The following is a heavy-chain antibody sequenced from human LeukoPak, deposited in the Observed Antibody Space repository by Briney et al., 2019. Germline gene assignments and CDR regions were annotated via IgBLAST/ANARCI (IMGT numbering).Heavy chain of an antibody. CDR1: GFTFSDYY. CDR3: TTDPTQEWLLFFQ. Sequence: PGGSLRLSCAASGFTFSDYYMSWIRQAPGKGLEWVGRIKSKTDGGTTDYAAPVKGRFTISRDDSKNTLYLQMNSLKTEDTAVYYCTTDPTQEWLLFFQGGQGTLVTVSS. J-gene: IGHJ4*02. D-gene: IGHD3-3*01. V-gene: IGHV3-15*01. CDR2: IKSKTDGGTT.